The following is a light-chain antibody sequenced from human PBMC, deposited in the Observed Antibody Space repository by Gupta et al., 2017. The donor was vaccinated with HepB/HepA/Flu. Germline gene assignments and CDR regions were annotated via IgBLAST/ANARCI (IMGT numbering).Light chain of an antibody. J-gene: IGKJ4*01. CDR3: QQRSNWPKLT. CDR2: DAS. CDR1: QSVSSY. V-gene: IGKV3-11*01. Sequence: EIVLTPSPATLSLSPGERATLSCRASQSVSSYLAWYQQKPGQAPRRLIYDASNRATGITARFSGSGYGTDVTLTISSREQEDFGVYYCQQRSNWPKLTFGGGTKVEIK.